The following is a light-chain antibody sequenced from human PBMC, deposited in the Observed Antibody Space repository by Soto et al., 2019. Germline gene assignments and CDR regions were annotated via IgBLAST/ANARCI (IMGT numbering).Light chain of an antibody. J-gene: IGKJ4*01. V-gene: IGKV3-20*01. Sequence: EIVLTQSPGTLSLSPGQRATLSCRASETLSSDSLAWYQQKPGQAPRLLISNASRRATGTPDRFSGSGSGTDFTLTISRLEPEDFAVYFCQQYGSSPLTFGGGTKVDIK. CDR3: QQYGSSPLT. CDR2: NAS. CDR1: ETLSSDS.